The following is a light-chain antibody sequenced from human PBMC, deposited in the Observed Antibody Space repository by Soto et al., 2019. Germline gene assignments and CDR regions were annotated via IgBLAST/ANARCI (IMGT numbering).Light chain of an antibody. Sequence: VLTQPPSVSGAPGQRVTISCTGSSSNIGAGYDVHWYQQLPGSAPKLLIYGNSNRPSGVPDRFSGSKSGTSASLAITGLQAEDEADYYCQSYDSSLSGYVFGTGTKVTVL. V-gene: IGLV1-40*01. CDR1: SSNIGAGYD. CDR2: GNS. J-gene: IGLJ1*01. CDR3: QSYDSSLSGYV.